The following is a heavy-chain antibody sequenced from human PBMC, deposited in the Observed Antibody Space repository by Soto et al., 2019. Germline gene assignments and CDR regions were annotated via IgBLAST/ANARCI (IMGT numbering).Heavy chain of an antibody. J-gene: IGHJ6*02. Sequence: GGSLRLSCAASGFTFSSYDMHWVRQATGKGLEWVSAIGTAGDTYYPGSVKGRFTISRENAKNSLYLQMNSLRAEDTAVYYCARRHARGTFYYYYYGMDVWGQGTTVTVSS. V-gene: IGHV3-13*01. CDR1: GFTFSSYD. CDR3: ARRHARGTFYYYYYGMDV. CDR2: IGTAGDT. D-gene: IGHD1-1*01.